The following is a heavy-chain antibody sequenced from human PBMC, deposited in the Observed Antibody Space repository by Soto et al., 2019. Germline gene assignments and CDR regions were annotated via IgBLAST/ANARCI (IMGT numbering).Heavy chain of an antibody. D-gene: IGHD3-16*01. V-gene: IGHV1-18*01. CDR1: GYSFTSYG. Sequence: QVHLVQSGAEVRKPGASVKVSCKASGYSFTSYGISWVRQAPGQGLEWMGWISTDNGNTNYAHNLQGRVSMTIDPSTSTADMELWSLGSDDTAVYYCARDVHDTSLCFYYYGMDVWGQGTTVTVSS. CDR3: ARDVHDTSLCFYYYGMDV. J-gene: IGHJ6*02. CDR2: ISTDNGNT.